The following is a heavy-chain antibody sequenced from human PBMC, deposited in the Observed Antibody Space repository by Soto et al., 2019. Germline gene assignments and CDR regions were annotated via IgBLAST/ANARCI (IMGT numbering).Heavy chain of an antibody. CDR3: DIPIFCVANVRK. D-gene: IGHD3-3*01. J-gene: IGHJ4*02. V-gene: IGHV3-23*01. CDR2: ISGSGGAI. CDR1: GFSFSSYG. Sequence: DVQLWESGGGLVQPGGSLRLSCAASGFSFSSYGMSWVRQAPGKGLEWVSAISGSGGAIYYADSVKGRFTISRDNSKNTQDLKTNRVSTEYTAVYYFDIPIFCVANVRKWGQGTLVTV.